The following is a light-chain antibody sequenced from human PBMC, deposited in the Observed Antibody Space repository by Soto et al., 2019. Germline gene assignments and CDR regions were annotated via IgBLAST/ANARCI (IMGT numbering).Light chain of an antibody. CDR1: RSDVGGYNY. CDR2: EVS. CDR3: SSYTSSSIDYV. V-gene: IGLV2-14*01. Sequence: QSALTQPASVSGSPGQSITISCPGTRSDVGGYNYVSWYQQHPGKAPKLMIYEVSNRPSGVSNRFSGSKSGNTDSLTISGLQAEDEADYYCSSYTSSSIDYVFGTGTKVTVL. J-gene: IGLJ1*01.